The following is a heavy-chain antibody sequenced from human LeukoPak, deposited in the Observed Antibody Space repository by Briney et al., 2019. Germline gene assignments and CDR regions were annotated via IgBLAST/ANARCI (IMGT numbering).Heavy chain of an antibody. CDR3: ARDMRWYDILTGYTDLNYFDY. CDR2: INPNSGGT. V-gene: IGHV1-2*02. D-gene: IGHD3-9*01. Sequence: ASVKVSCKASGYTFTSYYMHWVRQAPGQGLEWMGWINPNSGGTNYAQKFQGRVTMTRDTSISTAYMELSRLRSDDTAVYYCARDMRWYDILTGYTDLNYFDYWGQGTLVTVSS. J-gene: IGHJ4*02. CDR1: GYTFTSYY.